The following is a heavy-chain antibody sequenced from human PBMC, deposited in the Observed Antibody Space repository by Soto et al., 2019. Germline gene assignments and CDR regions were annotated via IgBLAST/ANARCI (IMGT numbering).Heavy chain of an antibody. J-gene: IGHJ4*02. Sequence: GASVKVSCKASGYTFTGYFTHWVRQAPGQGLEWMGWINSKTGGTNSAQKFQGKVTMTRDTSISTAFMELNSLESDDTAVYYCAGGGSQLLYYFDYWGQGSLVTVSS. D-gene: IGHD2-2*01. CDR2: INSKTGGT. V-gene: IGHV1-2*02. CDR1: GYTFTGYF. CDR3: AGGGSQLLYYFDY.